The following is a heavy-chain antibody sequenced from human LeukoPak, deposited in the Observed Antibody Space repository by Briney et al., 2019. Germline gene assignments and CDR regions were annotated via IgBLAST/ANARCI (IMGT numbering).Heavy chain of an antibody. Sequence: GGSLRLSCAASGFTFSSYWMTWVRQAPGKGLEWVANIKKDGSIKAHVDSVKGRFTISRDNSKNTLYLQMNSLRAEDTAVYYCAKDPQKWESYFDYWGQGTLVTVSS. CDR3: AKDPQKWESYFDY. CDR2: IKKDGSIK. D-gene: IGHD1-26*01. J-gene: IGHJ4*02. V-gene: IGHV3-7*01. CDR1: GFTFSSYW.